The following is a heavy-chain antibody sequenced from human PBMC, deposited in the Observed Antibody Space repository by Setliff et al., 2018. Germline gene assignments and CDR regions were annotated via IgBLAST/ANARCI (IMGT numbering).Heavy chain of an antibody. CDR2: IFHSGST. CDR1: GYSISSGHF. D-gene: IGHD2-21*01. Sequence: SETLSLTCGVSGYSISSGHFWGWIRQPPGKGLEWLGNIFHSGSTYYTPTLNSRVTMSVDTSKNQFSLMLTSVTAADTAVYYCAKEYVVIQFVTNVHNHYGMDVWGQGTTVTVSS. V-gene: IGHV4-38-2*02. CDR3: AKEYVVIQFVTNVHNHYGMDV. J-gene: IGHJ6*02.